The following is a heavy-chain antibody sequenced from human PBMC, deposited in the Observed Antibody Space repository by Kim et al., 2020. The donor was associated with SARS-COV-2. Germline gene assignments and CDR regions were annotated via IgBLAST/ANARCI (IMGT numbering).Heavy chain of an antibody. V-gene: IGHV3-21*01. J-gene: IGHJ4*02. Sequence: GGSLRLSCAASGFTFSNYSLNWVRQAPGKGLEWVSSISATSTYIFYADSVRDRFTISRDSDKNSLSLQMNSLRVDDTAVYYCARARHLDHWGQGTLVTVS. CDR1: GFTFSNYS. CDR2: ISATSTYI. CDR3: ARARHLDH.